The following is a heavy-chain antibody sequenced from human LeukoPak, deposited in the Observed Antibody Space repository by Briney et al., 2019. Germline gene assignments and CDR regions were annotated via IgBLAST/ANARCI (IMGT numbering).Heavy chain of an antibody. J-gene: IGHJ6*03. Sequence: SETRSLTCTVSGGAITSHYWSWIRHSPVKGLEWIGDISNSGSTSYNPSLKSRVTISIDTSKSQFSLKLTSVTAADTAVYYCGRDAFVGYFSYYYMDVWGKGTTVTVSS. CDR3: GRDAFVGYFSYYYMDV. CDR1: GGAITSHY. D-gene: IGHD2-15*01. CDR2: ISNSGST. V-gene: IGHV4-59*11.